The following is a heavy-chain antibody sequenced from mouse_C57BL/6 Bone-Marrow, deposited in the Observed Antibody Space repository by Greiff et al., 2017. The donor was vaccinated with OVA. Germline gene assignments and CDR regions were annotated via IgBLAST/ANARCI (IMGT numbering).Heavy chain of an antibody. J-gene: IGHJ4*01. V-gene: IGHV1-5*01. D-gene: IGHD3-2*02. Sequence: EVQLQESGPVLARPGASVKMSCKTSGYTFTSYWMHWVKQRPGQGLEWIGAIYPGNSDTSYNQKFKGKAKLTAVTSASTAYMELSSLTNEDSAVYYCTRSDSSGPLYYAMDYWGQGTSVTVSS. CDR3: TRSDSSGPLYYAMDY. CDR2: IYPGNSDT. CDR1: GYTFTSYW.